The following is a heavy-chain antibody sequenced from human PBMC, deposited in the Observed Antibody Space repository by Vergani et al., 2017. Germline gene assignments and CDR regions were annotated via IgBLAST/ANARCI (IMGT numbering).Heavy chain of an antibody. J-gene: IGHJ3*02. V-gene: IGHV3-9*01. D-gene: IGHD3-10*01. CDR1: GFTFSSYA. CDR2: ISWNSGSI. Sequence: EVQLLESGGGLVQPGGSLRLSCAASGFTFSSYAMSWVRQAPGKGLEWVSGISWNSGSIGYADSVKGRFTISRDNAKNSLYLQMNSLRAEDTALYYCAKDVSGSYPVLDAFDIWGQGTMVTVSS. CDR3: AKDVSGSYPVLDAFDI.